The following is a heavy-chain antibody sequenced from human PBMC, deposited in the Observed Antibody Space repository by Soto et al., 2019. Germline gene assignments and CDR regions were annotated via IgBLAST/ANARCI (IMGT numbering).Heavy chain of an antibody. CDR1: GYSFSSYY. V-gene: IGHV1-46*03. CDR2: INPSGIIT. J-gene: IGHJ4*02. CDR3: ARSGTCIDW. D-gene: IGHD3-9*01. Sequence: QVQLVQSGAEVKKPGASVKISCQASGYSFSSYYMHWVRQAPGQGLEWMGMINPSGIITNYAQKFQGRVTMTRDTSTSTVYMELSSLRSEDTAVYYCARSGTCIDWWGQGTLVTVSS.